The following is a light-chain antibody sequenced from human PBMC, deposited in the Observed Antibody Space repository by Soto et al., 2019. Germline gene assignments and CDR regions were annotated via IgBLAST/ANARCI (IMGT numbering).Light chain of an antibody. J-gene: IGLJ1*01. Sequence: QSALTQPPSASGSPGQSVTISCTGTSSDVGGYNYVSWYQQHPGKAPKVIIYEVSKRPSGVPDRFSGSKSGSTASLTVSGLQADDEADYYCSSYAVTNIVAFGTGTKVTVL. CDR2: EVS. V-gene: IGLV2-8*01. CDR3: SSYAVTNIVA. CDR1: SSDVGGYNY.